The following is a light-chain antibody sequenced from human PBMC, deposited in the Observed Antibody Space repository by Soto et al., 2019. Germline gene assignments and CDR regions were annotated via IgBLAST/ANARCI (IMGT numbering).Light chain of an antibody. CDR2: EVS. V-gene: IGLV2-8*01. CDR3: SSYAGSNNFVL. CDR1: SRDVGTYNY. Sequence: QSALTQPPSASGSPGQSVTISCTGASRDVGTYNYVSWFQQHPGKAPKLMIYEVSKRPSGVPDRFSGSKSGNTASLTVSGLQAEDDADYYCSSYAGSNNFVLFGGGTQLTVL. J-gene: IGLJ2*01.